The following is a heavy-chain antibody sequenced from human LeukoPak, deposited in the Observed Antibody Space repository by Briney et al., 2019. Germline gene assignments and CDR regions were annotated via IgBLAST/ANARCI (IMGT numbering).Heavy chain of an antibody. D-gene: IGHD5-24*01. J-gene: IGHJ4*02. CDR3: AIARDGYIFDY. V-gene: IGHV4-59*01. CDR1: GGSISSYY. Sequence: SETLSLTCTVSGGSISSYYWSWIRQPPGTGLEWIGYIYYSGSTNYNPSLKSRVTISVDTSKNQFSLKLSSVTAADTAVYYCAIARDGYIFDYWGQGNLVTVSS. CDR2: IYYSGST.